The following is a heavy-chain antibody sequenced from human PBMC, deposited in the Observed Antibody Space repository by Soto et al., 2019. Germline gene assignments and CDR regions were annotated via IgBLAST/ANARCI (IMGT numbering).Heavy chain of an antibody. CDR1: GFTFSTCA. Sequence: EVHLLESGGGLVQPGGSLRLSCAASGFTFSTCAMSWVRQAPGKGLEWVSASSPSGDSTYYADSVKGRFTISRDNPKNTLYLQMNSPRVDDTAVYYCAKPPYSSAWYAWGQGTLVTVSS. V-gene: IGHV3-23*01. J-gene: IGHJ4*02. CDR2: SSPSGDST. D-gene: IGHD6-19*01. CDR3: AKPPYSSAWYA.